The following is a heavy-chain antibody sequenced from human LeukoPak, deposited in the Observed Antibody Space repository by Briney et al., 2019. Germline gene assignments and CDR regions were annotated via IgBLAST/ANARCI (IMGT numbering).Heavy chain of an antibody. J-gene: IGHJ5*02. D-gene: IGHD1-26*01. V-gene: IGHV3-74*01. Sequence: GGSLRLSCAASGFTLSNYWLHWVRQAPGKGLVWVSRIKNDGSSTTYADSVRGRFTISIDNAKSTLYLQMNSLRAEDTAIYYCATTSGTYRFDPWGQGTLVTVS. CDR1: GFTLSNYW. CDR3: ATTSGTYRFDP. CDR2: IKNDGSST.